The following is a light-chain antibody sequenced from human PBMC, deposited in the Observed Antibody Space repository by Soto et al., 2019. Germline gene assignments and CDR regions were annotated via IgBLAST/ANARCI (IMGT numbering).Light chain of an antibody. CDR1: QGIDSS. CDR3: QQYGSSST. V-gene: IGKV1-9*01. J-gene: IGKJ5*01. Sequence: ILLTQSPSSLSASVGDRVTISCRASQGIDSSFAWYQQKPGKAPKLLIYAASSLQSGVPSRFSGSGSGTEFTLTISSLQSEDFAVYYCQQYGSSSTFGQGTRLEI. CDR2: AAS.